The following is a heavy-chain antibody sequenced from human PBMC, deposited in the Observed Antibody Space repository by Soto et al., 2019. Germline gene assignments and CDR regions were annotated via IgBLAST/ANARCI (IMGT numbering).Heavy chain of an antibody. J-gene: IGHJ4*02. V-gene: IGHV4-39*01. CDR2: IYYSGST. CDR3: ARHEGAVGRVTTEFDY. CDR1: GGSISSSSYY. D-gene: IGHD4-17*01. Sequence: SETLSLTCTVSGGSISSSSYYWGWIRQPPGKGLEWIGSIYYSGSTYYNPSLKSRVTISVDTSKNQFSLKLSSVTAADTAVYYCARHEGAVGRVTTEFDYWGQGTLVTVSS.